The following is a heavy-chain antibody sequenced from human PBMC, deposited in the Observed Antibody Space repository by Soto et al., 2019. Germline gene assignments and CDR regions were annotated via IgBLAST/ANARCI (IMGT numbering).Heavy chain of an antibody. Sequence: GGSLRLSCAASGFTFSSYAMSWVRQAPGKGLEWVSAISGSGGSTYYADSVKGRFTISRDNSKNTLYLQMNSLRAEDTAVYXCAKTQLVATTYNWFDPWGQGTLVTVSS. CDR2: ISGSGGST. CDR1: GFTFSSYA. J-gene: IGHJ5*02. CDR3: AKTQLVATTYNWFDP. D-gene: IGHD5-12*01. V-gene: IGHV3-23*01.